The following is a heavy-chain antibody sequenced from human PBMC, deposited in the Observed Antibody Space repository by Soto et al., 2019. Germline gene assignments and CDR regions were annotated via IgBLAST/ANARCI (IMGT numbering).Heavy chain of an antibody. CDR2: IYHSGST. V-gene: IGHV4-38-2*01. CDR3: ANQIYYYDSSGPDHSGFDP. Sequence: SETLSLTCAVSGYSISSGYYWCWIRQPPGKGLAWIGSIYHSGSTYYNPSLKSRVTISVDTSKNQFSLKLSSVTAADTAVYYCANQIYYYDSSGPDHSGFDPWGQGTLVIFSS. J-gene: IGHJ5*02. CDR1: GYSISSGYY. D-gene: IGHD3-22*01.